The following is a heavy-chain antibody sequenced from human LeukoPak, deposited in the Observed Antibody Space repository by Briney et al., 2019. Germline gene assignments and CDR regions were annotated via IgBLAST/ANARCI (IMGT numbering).Heavy chain of an antibody. CDR1: GFTFSSYA. J-gene: IGHJ4*02. D-gene: IGHD3-22*01. V-gene: IGHV3-23*01. CDR3: AKGRYYDSSGYPTSVDY. Sequence: PGGSLRLSCAASGFTFSSYAMHWVRQAPGKGLEWVSAISGSGGSTNYADSVKGRFTISRDNSKNTLYLQMNSLRAEDTAVYYCAKGRYYDSSGYPTSVDYWGQGTLVTVSS. CDR2: ISGSGGST.